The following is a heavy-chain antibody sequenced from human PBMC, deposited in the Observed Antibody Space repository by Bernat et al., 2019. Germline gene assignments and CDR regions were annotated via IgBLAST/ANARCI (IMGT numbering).Heavy chain of an antibody. CDR1: GFTFRNFD. V-gene: IGHV3-13*01. Sequence: EVQLVESGGALVQPGGSLRLSCAASGFTFRNFDMHWVRQATGKGLEWVAGIGVRADTYHPESVKGRFTISRDISENTLYLQMNSLRVDDTAVYYCARDLRLGALDYRGQGTQVTVSS. CDR3: ARDLRLGALDY. J-gene: IGHJ4*02. CDR2: IGVRADT. D-gene: IGHD4/OR15-4a*01.